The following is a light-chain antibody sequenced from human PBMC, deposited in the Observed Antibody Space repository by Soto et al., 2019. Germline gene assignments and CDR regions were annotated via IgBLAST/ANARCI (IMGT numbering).Light chain of an antibody. V-gene: IGLV2-14*01. J-gene: IGLJ2*01. CDR2: DVS. Sequence: QSVLTQPASVSGSPGQSIAISCTGTSSDVGGYYSVSWYQQHPGKAPKLVIYDVSNRPSGVSNRFSGSKSGNTASLTISGLQAEDEADYYCSSYTSSSTRVFGGWTKVTVL. CDR3: SSYTSSSTRV. CDR1: SSDVGGYYS.